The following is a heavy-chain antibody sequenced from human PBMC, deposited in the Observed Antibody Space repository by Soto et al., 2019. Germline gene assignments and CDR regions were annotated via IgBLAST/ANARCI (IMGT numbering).Heavy chain of an antibody. CDR1: GFTFSSYG. Sequence: GGSLRLSCAASGFTFSSYGMHWVRQAPGKGLEWVAVKWYDGSNKYYADSVKGRFTISRDNSKNTLYLQMNSLRAEDTAVYYCARLPGYYYYMDVWGKGTTVTVS. D-gene: IGHD7-27*01. V-gene: IGHV3-33*01. CDR2: KWYDGSNK. J-gene: IGHJ6*03. CDR3: ARLPGYYYYMDV.